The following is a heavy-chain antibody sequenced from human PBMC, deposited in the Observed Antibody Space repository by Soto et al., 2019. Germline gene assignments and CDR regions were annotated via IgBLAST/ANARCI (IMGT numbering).Heavy chain of an antibody. CDR3: ARGARVVEGFDP. CDR2: ISSSSSYT. V-gene: IGHV3-11*06. CDR1: GFTFSDYY. J-gene: IGHJ5*02. D-gene: IGHD2-2*01. Sequence: QVQLVESGGGLVKRGGSLRLSCAASGFTFSDYYMSWIRQAPGKGLEWVSYISSSSSYTNYADSVKGRFTISRDNAKNSLYLQMNSLRAEDTAVYYCARGARVVEGFDPWGQGTLVTVSS.